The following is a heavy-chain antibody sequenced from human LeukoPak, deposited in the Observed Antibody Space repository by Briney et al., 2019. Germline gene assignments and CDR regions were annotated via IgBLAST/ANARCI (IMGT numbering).Heavy chain of an antibody. J-gene: IGHJ4*02. CDR2: IKEDGTET. V-gene: IGHV3-7*03. D-gene: IGHD5-24*01. Sequence: GGSLRLSCAASGFMFSSNWMSWVRLAPGKGLEWVANIKEDGTETYYVDSVKGRFTISRDNAKKSLYLQMNSLRVEDTAVYYCAKEGRGLQTYWGQGTLVTVSS. CDR3: AKEGRGLQTY. CDR1: GFMFSSNW.